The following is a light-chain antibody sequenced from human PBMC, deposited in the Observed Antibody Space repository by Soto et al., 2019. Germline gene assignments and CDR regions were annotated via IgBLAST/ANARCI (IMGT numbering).Light chain of an antibody. J-gene: IGLJ1*01. V-gene: IGLV2-11*01. Sequence: QSALTQPRSVSGSPGQSVTISCTGTSSDVGGYNYVSWYQQYPGKAPKVMIYDVKTRPSGVPDRFSGSTSGNTASLTISGLHAEDEAYYYCCSYAGRYAFVFGTGTKVTVL. CDR2: DVK. CDR1: SSDVGGYNY. CDR3: CSYAGRYAFV.